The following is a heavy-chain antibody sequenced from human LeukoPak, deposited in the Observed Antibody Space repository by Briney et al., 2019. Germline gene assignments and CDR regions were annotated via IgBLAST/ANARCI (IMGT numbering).Heavy chain of an antibody. CDR3: ARVTYYYYYMDV. V-gene: IGHV4-31*03. D-gene: IGHD4-23*01. J-gene: IGHJ6*03. Sequence: SETLSLTCTVSGGSISSGGYYWSWIRQHPGKGLEWIGYIYYSWRTYYNPSLKSRVTISVDTSKNQFSLKLSSVTAADTAVYYCARVTYYYYYMDVWGKGTTVTVSS. CDR2: IYYSWRT. CDR1: GGSISSGGYY.